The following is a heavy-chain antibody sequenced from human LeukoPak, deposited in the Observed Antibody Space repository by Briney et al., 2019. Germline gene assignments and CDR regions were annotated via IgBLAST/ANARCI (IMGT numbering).Heavy chain of an antibody. D-gene: IGHD1-26*01. CDR1: GCTFSSYA. CDR3: ARVGPIVGAIDY. V-gene: IGHV4-59*01. CDR2: IYYSGST. Sequence: AESLCLSCAASGCTFSSYARRWIRQPPGKGLEWVSYIYYSGSTNYNPSLKSRVTISVDTSKNQFSLKRSSVTAADAAVYYCARVGPIVGAIDYWGQGTLVTVSS. J-gene: IGHJ4*02.